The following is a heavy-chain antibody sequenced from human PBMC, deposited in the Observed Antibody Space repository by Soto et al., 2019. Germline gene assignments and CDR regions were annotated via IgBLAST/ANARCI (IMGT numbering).Heavy chain of an antibody. CDR3: AREGHASWEWLDP. CDR1: GGSVSGGGYY. V-gene: IGHV4-31*03. CDR2: VYFTGTT. D-gene: IGHD1-26*01. Sequence: QVELQESGPGLVKPSQTLSLVCTVSGGSVSGGGYYWSWIRQFPGKALEWIGFVYFTGTTYYNPSLRNRVSMSMDTSKNQFSLELTSLTAADTAISYCAREGHASWEWLDPWGQGILVTVSS. J-gene: IGHJ5*02.